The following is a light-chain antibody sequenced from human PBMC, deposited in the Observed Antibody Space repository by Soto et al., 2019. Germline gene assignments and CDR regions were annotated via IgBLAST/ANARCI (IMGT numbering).Light chain of an antibody. CDR1: QSVSNNY. CDR3: QQYGSSPWT. V-gene: IGKV3-20*01. CDR2: GAS. Sequence: EIVLTQSPGTLSLSPGERATLSCRASQSVSNNYLAWFQQKPGQAPRLLIYGASSRATGIPGRFTGSGSGTDFTLTISRLQPEDFAVYYCQQYGSSPWTFGQGTKVEIK. J-gene: IGKJ1*01.